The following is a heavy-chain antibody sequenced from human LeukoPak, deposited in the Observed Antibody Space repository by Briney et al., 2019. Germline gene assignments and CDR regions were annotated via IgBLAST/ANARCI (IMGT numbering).Heavy chain of an antibody. D-gene: IGHD1-26*01. CDR2: IYPSGST. CDR3: ASARVDGRAYYFDY. Sequence: SETLSLTCAVSGGSISSGGYSWSWIRQPPGKGLEWIGYIYPSGSTYYNPSLKSRVTISVDRSKNQFSLKLSSVTAADTAVYYCASARVDGRAYYFDYWGQGTLVTVSS. V-gene: IGHV4-30-2*01. J-gene: IGHJ4*02. CDR1: GGSISSGGYS.